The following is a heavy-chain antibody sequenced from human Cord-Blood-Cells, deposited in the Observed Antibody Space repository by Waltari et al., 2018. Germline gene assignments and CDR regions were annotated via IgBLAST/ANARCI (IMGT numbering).Heavy chain of an antibody. CDR3: ARLLPSYYDFWSGYSAFDY. J-gene: IGHJ4*02. D-gene: IGHD3-3*01. V-gene: IGHV5-51*01. CDR2: IYPGDSHA. Sequence: EVQLVQSGAEVKKPGESLKISCKGSGYRFTSYWIGWVRQMPGQGREWMGIIYPGDSHARYSPTFQCQVTISAYNSISTAYLQWSSLKASGTAMYYCARLLPSYYDFWSGYSAFDYWGQGTLVTVSS. CDR1: GYRFTSYW.